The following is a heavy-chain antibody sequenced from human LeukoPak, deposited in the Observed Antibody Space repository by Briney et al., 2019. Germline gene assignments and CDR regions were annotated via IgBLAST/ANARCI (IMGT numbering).Heavy chain of an antibody. J-gene: IGHJ4*02. CDR3: TKDHGFYSSGWHPLFDH. V-gene: IGHV3-23*01. Sequence: GGSLRLSCAASGFTFSSYAMSWVRQAPGKGLEWVSTISDSGSSTYYTDSVKGRFTFSRDNSKNTLHLQMNSLRAEDTAVYYCTKDHGFYSSGWHPLFDHWGEGSLVTVTP. CDR1: GFTFSSYA. D-gene: IGHD6-19*01. CDR2: ISDSGSST.